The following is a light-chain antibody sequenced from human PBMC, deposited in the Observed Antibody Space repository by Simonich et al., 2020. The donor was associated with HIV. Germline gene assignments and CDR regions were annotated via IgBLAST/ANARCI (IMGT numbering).Light chain of an antibody. CDR2: LGS. Sequence: DIVMTQSPLSLPVTPGVPASISCRSSQCLLHNNGYNFLDWFLQRPGQSPQLLIYLGSSRASGVPDRFSGSGSGTDFTLKISRVEAEDVGLYYCMQALETPFTFGPGTKVDIK. J-gene: IGKJ3*01. CDR1: QCLLHNNGYNF. CDR3: MQALETPFT. V-gene: IGKV2-28*01.